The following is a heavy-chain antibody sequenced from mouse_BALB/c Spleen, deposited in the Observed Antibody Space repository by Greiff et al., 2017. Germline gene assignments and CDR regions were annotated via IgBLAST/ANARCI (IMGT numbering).Heavy chain of an antibody. CDR2: IRNKANGYTT. V-gene: IGHV7-3*02. J-gene: IGHJ4*01. D-gene: IGHD1-2*01. CDR1: GFTFTDYY. CDR3: ARATTATGYAMDY. Sequence: EVQRVESGGGLVQPGGSLRLSCATSGFTFTDYYMSWVRQPPGKALEWLGFIRNKANGYTTEYSASVKGRFTISRDNSQSILYLQMNTLRAEDSATYYCARATTATGYAMDYWGQGTSVTVSS.